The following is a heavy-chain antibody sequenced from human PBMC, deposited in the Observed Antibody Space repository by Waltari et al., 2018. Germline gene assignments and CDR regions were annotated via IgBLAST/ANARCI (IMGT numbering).Heavy chain of an antibody. J-gene: IGHJ4*02. V-gene: IGHV1-18*04. CDR1: GYTFTSYG. Sequence: QVQLVQSGAEVKKPGASVKVSCKASGYTFTSYGISWVRQAPGQGLEWMGWNSAYNGNTNYAQKLQGRVTMNTDTSTSTAYMELRSLRSDDTAVYYCAREEYPHYYGSGSFHYWGQGTLVTVSS. CDR3: AREEYPHYYGSGSFHY. D-gene: IGHD3-10*01. CDR2: NSAYNGNT.